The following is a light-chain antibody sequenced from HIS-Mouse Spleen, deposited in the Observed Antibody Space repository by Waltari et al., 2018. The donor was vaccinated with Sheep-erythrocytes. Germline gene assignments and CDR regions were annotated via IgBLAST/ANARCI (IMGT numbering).Light chain of an antibody. CDR2: DAS. J-gene: IGKJ5*01. V-gene: IGKV3-11*01. CDR3: QQRSNWPPIT. Sequence: EIVLTQSPATLSLSPGERATLSCRASQRVSSYLAWYQQKPGQAPRLIIYDASNMATGIPARFSGSGSGTDFTLTISSLEPEDFAVYYCQQRSNWPPITFGQGTRLEIK. CDR1: QRVSSY.